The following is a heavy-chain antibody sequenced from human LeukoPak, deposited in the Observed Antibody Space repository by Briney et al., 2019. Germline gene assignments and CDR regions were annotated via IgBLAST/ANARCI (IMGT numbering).Heavy chain of an antibody. Sequence: GESLKISCKGSGYTFTSYWISWVRQMPGEGLEWLGSIDPSDSYTNYSPSFQGHVTISGDKSISTAYLQWSSLKASDTAMYYCARHGNAGTSPSWFVPWGQGTLVTVSS. V-gene: IGHV5-10-1*01. J-gene: IGHJ5*02. CDR1: GYTFTSYW. CDR3: ARHGNAGTSPSWFVP. CDR2: IDPSDSYT. D-gene: IGHD2-2*01.